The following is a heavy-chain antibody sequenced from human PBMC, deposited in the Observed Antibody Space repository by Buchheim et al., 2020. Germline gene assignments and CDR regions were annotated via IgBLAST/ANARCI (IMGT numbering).Heavy chain of an antibody. CDR1: GFTFSSYW. CDR2: INSDGSST. J-gene: IGHJ6*02. D-gene: IGHD3-10*01. V-gene: IGHV3-74*01. Sequence: EVQLVESGGGLVQPGGSLRLSCAASGFTFSSYWMHWVRQAPGKGLVWVSRINSDGSSTSYADSVKDRFTISRDNAKNTLYLQMNSLRAEDTAVYYCAREWDTMVRGVDHLYYGMDVWGQGTT. CDR3: AREWDTMVRGVDHLYYGMDV.